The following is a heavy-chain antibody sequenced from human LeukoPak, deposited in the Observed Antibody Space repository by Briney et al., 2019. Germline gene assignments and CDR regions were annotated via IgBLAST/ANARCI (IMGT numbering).Heavy chain of an antibody. Sequence: GGSLRLSCAASGFTFSSYGMHWVRQAPGKGLEWVAFIRYDGSNKYYADSVKGRFTISRDNSKNTLYLQMNSLRAEDTAVYYCTTEREVRGVTDYWGQGTLVTVSS. J-gene: IGHJ4*02. CDR3: TTEREVRGVTDY. CDR2: IRYDGSNK. CDR1: GFTFSSYG. V-gene: IGHV3-30*02. D-gene: IGHD3-10*01.